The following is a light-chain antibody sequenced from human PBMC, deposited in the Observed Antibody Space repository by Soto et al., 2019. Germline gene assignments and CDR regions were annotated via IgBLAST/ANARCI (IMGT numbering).Light chain of an antibody. CDR2: EDN. CDR1: SSNIGNYY. CDR3: GVWDSSLSAGV. Sequence: QAVVTQPPSVSAAPGQKVTFSCSGSSSNIGNYYVSWYQLLPGTAPKLFIFEDNKRPSGIPDRFSGSKSGTSATLAITGLQTGDEAEYYCGVWDSSLSAGVFGGGTKVTVL. V-gene: IGLV1-51*02. J-gene: IGLJ2*01.